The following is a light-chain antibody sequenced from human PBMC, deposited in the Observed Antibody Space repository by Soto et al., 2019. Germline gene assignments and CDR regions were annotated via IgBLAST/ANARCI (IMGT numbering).Light chain of an antibody. V-gene: IGKV3-15*01. CDR2: SAS. Sequence: EIVLTQSPASLSVSPGERATLSCRASQSISANLAWYQQKPAQAPRLLIRSASTRATGIPARFSGSGSGREFTLTISSLQSEDFAVYYCQQYNDWPPSWTFGQGTKVDSK. CDR3: QQYNDWPPSWT. J-gene: IGKJ1*01. CDR1: QSISAN.